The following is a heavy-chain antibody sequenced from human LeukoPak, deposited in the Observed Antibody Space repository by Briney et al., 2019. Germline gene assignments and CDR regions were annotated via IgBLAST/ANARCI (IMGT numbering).Heavy chain of an antibody. CDR3: ARGPATRVYYFDY. J-gene: IGHJ4*02. V-gene: IGHV3-21*01. CDR2: ISSDGDYI. Sequence: PGGSLRLSCAASGFTFSTSWMTWVRQAPGKGLEWVSSISSDGDYIYYADSLKGRFTISRDNAKNSLYLQMNNLRAEDTAVYYCARGPATRVYYFDYWGQGTLVTVSS. CDR1: GFTFSTSW. D-gene: IGHD1-26*01.